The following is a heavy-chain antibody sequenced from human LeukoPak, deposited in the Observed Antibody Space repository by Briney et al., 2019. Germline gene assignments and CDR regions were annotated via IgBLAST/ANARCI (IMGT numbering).Heavy chain of an antibody. CDR3: AKDIYSSGFDAFDI. CDR1: GFTFSSYW. J-gene: IGHJ3*02. CDR2: IDGDGSYT. D-gene: IGHD6-19*01. V-gene: IGHV3-74*01. Sequence: GGSLRLSCAASGFTFSSYWMHWVRQVPGKGLVWVSRIDGDGSYTNYAGSVKGRFTISRDNAKNSLYLQMNSLRDEDTALYYRAKDIYSSGFDAFDIWGQGTMVTVSS.